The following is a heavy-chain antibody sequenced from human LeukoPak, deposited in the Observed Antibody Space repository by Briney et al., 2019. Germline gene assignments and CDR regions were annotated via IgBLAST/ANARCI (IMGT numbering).Heavy chain of an antibody. CDR1: GGTFSSYA. J-gene: IGHJ4*02. V-gene: IGHV1-18*01. CDR3: ARTRALDTSGSAYFDY. Sequence: GASVKVSCKASGGTFSSYAISWVRQAPGQGLEWMGWISAYNGNARYAQKFQDRVTMTTVTSTSTAYMELRSLRSDDTAVYYCARTRALDTSGSAYFDYWGQGTLVTVSS. D-gene: IGHD3-22*01. CDR2: ISAYNGNA.